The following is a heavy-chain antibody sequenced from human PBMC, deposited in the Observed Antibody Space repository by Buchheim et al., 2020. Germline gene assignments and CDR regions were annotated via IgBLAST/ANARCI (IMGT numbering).Heavy chain of an antibody. V-gene: IGHV4-34*01. CDR1: GGSFSGYY. Sequence: QVQLQQWGAGLLKPSETLSLTCAVYGGSFSGYYWSWIRQPPGKGLEWIGEINHSGSTNYNPSLKSRVTISVDTSKNQSSLKLSSVTAADTAVYYCARGLRYCSRGSCYSLADYYYYMDVWGKGTT. J-gene: IGHJ6*03. CDR2: INHSGST. D-gene: IGHD2-15*01. CDR3: ARGLRYCSRGSCYSLADYYYYMDV.